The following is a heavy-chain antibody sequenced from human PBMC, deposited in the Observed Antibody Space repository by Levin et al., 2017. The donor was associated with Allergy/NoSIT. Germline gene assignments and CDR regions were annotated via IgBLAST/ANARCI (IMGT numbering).Heavy chain of an antibody. J-gene: IGHJ4*02. Sequence: PSETLSLTCTVSGGSINSGDYYWSCIRQPPGKGLEWIGYIYSSGSTYYNPSLKSRVALSLETSKNQFSLRLSSVTAADPAVYDCSSSHSHSGRVPAFGFWGQGALVTVSS. CDR3: SSSHSHSGRVPAFGF. D-gene: IGHD6-6*01. CDR2: IYSSGST. V-gene: IGHV4-30-4*01. CDR1: GGSINSGDYY.